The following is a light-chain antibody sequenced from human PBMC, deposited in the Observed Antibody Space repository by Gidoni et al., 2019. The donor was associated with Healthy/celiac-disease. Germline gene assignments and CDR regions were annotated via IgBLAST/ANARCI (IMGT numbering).Light chain of an antibody. J-gene: IGLJ2*01. CDR3: QAWDSSVV. CDR2: QDS. V-gene: IGLV3-1*01. Sequence: LPQPPSVSVSPGQTASITCSGDKLGDNYACWYQQKPGQSPVLVIYQDSKRPSGIPGRFSGSNSGNTATLTISGTQAMDEADYYCQAWDSSVVFGGGTKLTVL. CDR1: KLGDNY.